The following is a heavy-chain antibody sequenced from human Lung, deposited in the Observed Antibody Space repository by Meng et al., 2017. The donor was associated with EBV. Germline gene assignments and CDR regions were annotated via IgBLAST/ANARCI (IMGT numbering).Heavy chain of an antibody. D-gene: IGHD3-10*01. CDR1: GDSISNHNL. J-gene: IGHJ1*01. V-gene: IGHV4-4*02. Sequence: QVQLRASGTALVKPSDPVTLTCAVSGDSISNHNLGGGGREPAGKGLEWSGESPHRGSSAYNQCLKSRFGMSIDNSESQFSLKLTSVTAADTAVYHCLRGSGGSVWGQGTLVTVSS. CDR3: LRGSGGSV. CDR2: SPHRGSS.